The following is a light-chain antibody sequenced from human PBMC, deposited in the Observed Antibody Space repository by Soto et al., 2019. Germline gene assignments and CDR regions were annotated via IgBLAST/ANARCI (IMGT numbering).Light chain of an antibody. CDR1: RSLLHSDGKTQ. J-gene: IGKJ4*01. CDR3: MQGRQLPLT. Sequence: DIAMTQTPLSLSVPPGQPASIYCKSSRSLLHSDGKTQLYWFLQKAGQPPHLLVYDVSSRVSGVPDRFSGSGSGTDFTLKISRVEAEDVGVYYCMQGRQLPLTFGGGTKVEIK. V-gene: IGKV2-29*02. CDR2: DVS.